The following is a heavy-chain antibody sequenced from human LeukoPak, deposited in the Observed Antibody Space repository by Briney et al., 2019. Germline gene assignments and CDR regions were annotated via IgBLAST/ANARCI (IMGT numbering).Heavy chain of an antibody. Sequence: PSETLSLTCTVSGGSISSSSYYWGWIRQPPGKGLEWIGNIYYSGSTYYNPSLESRVAISVDTSKNQFSLKLSSVTAADTAVYYCARQYGLGKWYFDFWGQGTLVTVSS. CDR1: GGSISSSSYY. CDR2: IYYSGST. J-gene: IGHJ4*02. D-gene: IGHD5-24*01. V-gene: IGHV4-39*01. CDR3: ARQYGLGKWYFDF.